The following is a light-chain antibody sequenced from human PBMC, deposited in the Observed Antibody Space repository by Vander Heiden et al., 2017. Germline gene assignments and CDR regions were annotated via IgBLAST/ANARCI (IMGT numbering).Light chain of an antibody. CDR2: MSD. Sequence: QSVLTQAPSASGTPRQRVTISCSGSNSNIARNYVYWYQHFPGTAPKLLIYMSDQRPSGVPDRFSGSKSGTSASLAISGLRSEDEADYYCAAWDDSLSGVLFGGGTKLTVL. CDR3: AAWDDSLSGVL. CDR1: NSNIARNY. J-gene: IGLJ2*01. V-gene: IGLV1-47*01.